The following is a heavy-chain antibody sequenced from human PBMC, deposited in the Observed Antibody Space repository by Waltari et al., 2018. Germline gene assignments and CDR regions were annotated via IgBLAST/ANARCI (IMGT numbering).Heavy chain of an antibody. Sequence: EVPLLESGGGLVQPGGSLRLSCTASGFTFSSFALSWVRQAPGKGLEWVSSISDSGLNTYYADYLKGRFTISRDNSENTLYLQLNSLRPEDTAVYYCVKDRPASGWFYWGQGTLVIVSS. CDR3: VKDRPASGWFY. V-gene: IGHV3-23*01. D-gene: IGHD6-19*01. CDR2: ISDSGLNT. J-gene: IGHJ4*02. CDR1: GFTFSSFA.